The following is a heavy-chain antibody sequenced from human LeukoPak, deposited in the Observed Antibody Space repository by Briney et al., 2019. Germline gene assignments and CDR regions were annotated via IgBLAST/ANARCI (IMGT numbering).Heavy chain of an antibody. D-gene: IGHD1-26*01. CDR3: ARSPDTAGAMGSPPYFDY. CDR2: ISSSGSTI. CDR1: GFTFSSYE. V-gene: IGHV3-48*03. J-gene: IGHJ4*02. Sequence: PGGSLRLSCAASGFTFSSYEMNWVRQAPGKGLEWVSYISSSGSTIYYADSVKGRFTISRDNAKNSLYLQMNSLRAEGTAVYYCARSPDTAGAMGSPPYFDYWGQGTLVTVSS.